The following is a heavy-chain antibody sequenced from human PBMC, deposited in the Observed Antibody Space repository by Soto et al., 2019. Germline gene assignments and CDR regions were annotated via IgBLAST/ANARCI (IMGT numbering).Heavy chain of an antibody. CDR1: GFTFSSYA. Sequence: GGSLRLSCAASGFTFSSYAMHWVRQAPGKGLEWVAVISYDGSNKYYADSVKGRFTISRDNSKNTLYLQMNSLRAEDTALYYCARLNSGWHQTFDSWGQGTLVTVSS. J-gene: IGHJ4*02. CDR3: ARLNSGWHQTFDS. V-gene: IGHV3-30-3*01. CDR2: ISYDGSNK. D-gene: IGHD6-25*01.